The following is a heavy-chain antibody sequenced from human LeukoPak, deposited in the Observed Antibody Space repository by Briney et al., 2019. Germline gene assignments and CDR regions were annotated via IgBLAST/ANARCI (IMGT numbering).Heavy chain of an antibody. V-gene: IGHV3-74*01. D-gene: IGHD3-3*01. CDR1: GFTFSSYW. Sequence: GGSLRLSCAASGFTFSSYWMHWVRQAPGKGLVWVSRINTDGSSTSYADSVKGRFTISRDNAKSSLYLQMNSLRAEDTAVYYCARAPAMILRPNYMDVWGKGTTVTVSS. J-gene: IGHJ6*03. CDR2: INTDGSST. CDR3: ARAPAMILRPNYMDV.